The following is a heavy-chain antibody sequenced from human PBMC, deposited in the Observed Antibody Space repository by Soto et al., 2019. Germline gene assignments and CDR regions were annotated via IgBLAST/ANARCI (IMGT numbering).Heavy chain of an antibody. CDR2: ITSSSSTI. J-gene: IGHJ3*02. Sequence: EVQLVESGGGLVQPGGSLRLSCAASGFTFSSYSMNWVRQAPGKGLEWVSYITSSSSTISYADSVKGRFTISRDNAKTSLYLRMNSLRDEDTAVYYCARDQDYAFDIWGQGTMVTVSS. CDR1: GFTFSSYS. CDR3: ARDQDYAFDI. V-gene: IGHV3-48*02.